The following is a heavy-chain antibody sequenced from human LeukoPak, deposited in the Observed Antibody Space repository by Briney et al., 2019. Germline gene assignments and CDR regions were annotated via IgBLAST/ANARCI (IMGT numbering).Heavy chain of an antibody. D-gene: IGHD2-21*02. J-gene: IGHJ4*02. V-gene: IGHV3-74*01. CDR2: VKSDGSST. CDR1: GFTFSKYA. Sequence: GGSLRLSCSASGFTFSKYAMHWVRQAPGKGLGWVSRVKSDGSSTSYADSVKGRFTISRDNARNTLYLQMNSLRAEDTAVYYCARDGFLGPVTAYLDYWGQGTPVTVSS. CDR3: ARDGFLGPVTAYLDY.